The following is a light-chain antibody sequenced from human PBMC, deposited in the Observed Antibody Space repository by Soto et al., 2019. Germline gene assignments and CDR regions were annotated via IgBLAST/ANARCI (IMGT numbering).Light chain of an antibody. CDR1: QSTLKSSTKKNS. V-gene: IGKV4-1*01. CDR2: WAS. Sequence: DIVMTQSPDSLAVSLGERATIKCRSSQSTLKSSTKKNSLAWYQQKPGQSPRLLIYWASTRDSGVPDRFSGSGSGTDFTLTISRLQAEDVAVYYCQQYYSSPLTFGGGTKVDIK. J-gene: IGKJ4*01. CDR3: QQYYSSPLT.